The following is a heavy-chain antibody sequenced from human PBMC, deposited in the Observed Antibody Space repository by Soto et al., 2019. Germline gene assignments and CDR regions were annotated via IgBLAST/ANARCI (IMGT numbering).Heavy chain of an antibody. Sequence: GGSLRLSCAASGFTFSSYAMSWVRQAPGKGLEWVSAISGSGGSTYYADSVKGRFTISRDNSKNTLYLQMNSLRAEDTAVYYCAKDRVPYCTNGVCSPGTQFDPWGQGTLVTVSS. CDR2: ISGSGGST. D-gene: IGHD2-8*01. CDR1: GFTFSSYA. J-gene: IGHJ5*02. CDR3: AKDRVPYCTNGVCSPGTQFDP. V-gene: IGHV3-23*01.